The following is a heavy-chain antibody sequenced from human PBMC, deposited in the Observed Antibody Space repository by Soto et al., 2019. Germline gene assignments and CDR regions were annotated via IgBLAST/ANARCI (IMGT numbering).Heavy chain of an antibody. CDR2: INPNSGGT. Sequence: ASVKVSCKASGYTFTSYGIAWMRQAPGQGLEWMGWINPNSGGTNYTQKFQGWVTMTRDTSISTAYMELSRLRSDDTAVYYCARSFIAAADFDYWGQGTLVTVSS. CDR1: GYTFTSYG. V-gene: IGHV1-2*04. D-gene: IGHD6-13*01. J-gene: IGHJ4*02. CDR3: ARSFIAAADFDY.